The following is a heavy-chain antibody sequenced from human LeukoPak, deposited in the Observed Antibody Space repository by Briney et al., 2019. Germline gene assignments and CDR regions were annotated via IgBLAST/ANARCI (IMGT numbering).Heavy chain of an antibody. D-gene: IGHD5-18*01. CDR3: AKSYGYGYDY. CDR1: GFTFSSYS. J-gene: IGHJ4*02. Sequence: GGSLRLSCAASGFTFSSYSMRWVRQAPGKGLEWVAFIWYDGSNKYYADSVKGRFTISRDNSKNTLSLQMNSLRPEDTAMYYCAKSYGYGYDYWGQGALVTVSS. CDR2: IWYDGSNK. V-gene: IGHV3-30*02.